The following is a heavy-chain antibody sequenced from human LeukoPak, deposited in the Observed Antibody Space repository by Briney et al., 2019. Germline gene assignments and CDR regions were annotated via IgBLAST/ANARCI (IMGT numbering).Heavy chain of an antibody. V-gene: IGHV4-38-2*01. CDR2: SYNSGTS. J-gene: IGHJ4*02. D-gene: IGHD4-23*01. CDR3: ARKYGSNAGYFDY. Sequence: TSETLSLTCAVSGYSISTGYYWGWVRQPPGKGLEWIANSYNSGTSYYNPSLKSRVSISVDTSKNQFSLKLRSVTAADTAVYYCARKYGSNAGYFDYWGQGALVTVSS. CDR1: GYSISTGYY.